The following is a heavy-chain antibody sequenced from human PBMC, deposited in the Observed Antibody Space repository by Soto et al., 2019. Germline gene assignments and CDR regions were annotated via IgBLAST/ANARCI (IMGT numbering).Heavy chain of an antibody. D-gene: IGHD2-21*02. Sequence: SETRSLTCTVTGDSISSRSYYWGWILHPPGKGLEWIGSIYYSGSTYNNPYLRSRVSMSIDTSKDQFSLKLKSVAAADTALYFCARQRTSVVTQAYLGLWGLGSLVTVSS. J-gene: IGHJ1*01. CDR2: IYYSGST. V-gene: IGHV4-39*01. CDR3: ARQRTSVVTQAYLGL. CDR1: GDSISSRSYY.